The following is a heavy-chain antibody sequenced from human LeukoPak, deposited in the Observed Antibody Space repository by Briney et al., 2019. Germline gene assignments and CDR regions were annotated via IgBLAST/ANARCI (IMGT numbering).Heavy chain of an antibody. CDR1: GGSLRSYY. J-gene: IGHJ4*02. D-gene: IGHD3-10*01. V-gene: IGHV4-59*12. CDR3: AGVRGVSPDY. Sequence: SETLSLTCTVSGGSLRSYYGSWIRQPPGKGLEWIGYIYDNGNTNYNPSLKSRVTISVDTSKTQFSLKLRSVTAADTAVYYCAGVRGVSPDYWGQGTLVTVSS. CDR2: IYDNGNT.